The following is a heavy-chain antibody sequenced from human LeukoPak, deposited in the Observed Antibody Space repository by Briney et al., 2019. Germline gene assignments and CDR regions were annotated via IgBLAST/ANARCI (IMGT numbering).Heavy chain of an antibody. CDR1: GFTFSSYS. CDR3: AREEYRLLQAFDY. D-gene: IGHD2-2*01. Sequence: KTGGSLRLSCAASGFTFSSYSMNWVRQAPGKGLEWVSSISSSSSYIYYADSVKGRFTISRDNAKNSLYLQMNSLRAKDTAVYYCAREEYRLLQAFDYWGQGTLVTVSS. V-gene: IGHV3-21*01. CDR2: ISSSSSYI. J-gene: IGHJ4*02.